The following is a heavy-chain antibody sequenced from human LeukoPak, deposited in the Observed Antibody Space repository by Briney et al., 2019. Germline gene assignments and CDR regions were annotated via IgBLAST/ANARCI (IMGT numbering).Heavy chain of an antibody. CDR3: ARLSLIATAGAYSYHSLDI. CDR2: VYYTGSS. Sequence: PSETLSLTCTVSGGSINDHAWCWIRQPPGRGLEWIGCVYYTGSSEYNASLKSRLTISTDTSNNQLSLKVTSVTAADTAIYPCARLSLIATAGAYSYHSLDIWGQGTTVPVSS. D-gene: IGHD6-13*01. V-gene: IGHV4-59*11. CDR1: GGSINDHA. J-gene: IGHJ6*02.